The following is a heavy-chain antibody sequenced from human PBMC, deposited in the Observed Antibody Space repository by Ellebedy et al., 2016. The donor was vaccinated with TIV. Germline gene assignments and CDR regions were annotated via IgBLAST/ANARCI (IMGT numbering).Heavy chain of an antibody. J-gene: IGHJ6*02. CDR3: ARQVGYCISTNCYGNYYGMDV. V-gene: IGHV4-31*03. D-gene: IGHD2-2*01. CDR2: IYYSGST. CDR1: GGSISSGDHY. Sequence: MPSETLSLTCTVSGGSISSGDHYWSWIRQHPGKGLEWIGYIYYSGSTYYNPSLQSRVTISVDTSENQFSLKLSSVTAADTAVYYCARQVGYCISTNCYGNYYGMDVWGQGTTVTVSS.